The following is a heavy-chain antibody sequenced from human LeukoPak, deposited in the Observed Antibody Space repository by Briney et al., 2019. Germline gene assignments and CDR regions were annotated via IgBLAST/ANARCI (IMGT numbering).Heavy chain of an antibody. V-gene: IGHV4-4*02. CDR1: GGSISSSNW. Sequence: SGTLSLTCAVSGGSISSSNWWSWVRQPPGKGLEWIGEIYHSGSTNYNPSLKSRVTISVDKSKNQFSLKLSSVTAADPAVYYCASSSGWYRNAFDIWGQGTMVTVSS. J-gene: IGHJ3*02. CDR2: IYHSGST. D-gene: IGHD6-19*01. CDR3: ASSSGWYRNAFDI.